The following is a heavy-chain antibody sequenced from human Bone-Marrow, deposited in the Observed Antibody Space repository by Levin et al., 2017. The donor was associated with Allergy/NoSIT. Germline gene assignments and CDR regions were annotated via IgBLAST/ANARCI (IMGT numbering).Heavy chain of an antibody. CDR2: ISSTGTTR. CDR1: GFIFSDFE. V-gene: IGHV3-48*03. J-gene: IGHJ4*02. CDR3: AREAEDYGGFDS. D-gene: IGHD4/OR15-4a*01. Sequence: PGESLKISCAASGFIFSDFEMNWVRQAPGKGLEWVSYISSTGTTRYYGDSVKGRFTISRDNAKNSLYLQMNSLRTEDTAVYYCAREAEDYGGFDSWGQGTLVTVSS.